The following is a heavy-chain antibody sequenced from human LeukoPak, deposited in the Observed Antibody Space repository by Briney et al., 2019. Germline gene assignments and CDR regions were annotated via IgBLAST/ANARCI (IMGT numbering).Heavy chain of an antibody. CDR3: ARDRTGHNPGDY. CDR1: EFTFSEHW. Sequence: GGSLRLSCAASEFTFSEHWMTWVRQAPGKGLKWVGNINKDGSERNYGDSVGRFTISRDNVKSLLFLQMNSLRAEDTAVYYCARDRTGHNPGDYWGQGTLVTVSA. CDR2: INKDGSER. V-gene: IGHV3-7*03. D-gene: IGHD5-24*01. J-gene: IGHJ4*02.